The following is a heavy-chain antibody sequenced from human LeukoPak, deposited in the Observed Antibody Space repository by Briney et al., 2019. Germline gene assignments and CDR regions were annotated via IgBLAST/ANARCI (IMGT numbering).Heavy chain of an antibody. CDR3: ARKLYYYYYYMDV. CDR2: INHSGNT. Sequence: PSETLSLTCAVYGGSFSGYYWSWIRQPPGKGLEWIGEINHSGNTNYNPSLKSRVTISVDTSKNQFSLKLSSVTAADTAVYYCARKLYYYYYYMDVWGKGTTVTVSS. J-gene: IGHJ6*03. CDR1: GGSFSGYY. V-gene: IGHV4-34*01.